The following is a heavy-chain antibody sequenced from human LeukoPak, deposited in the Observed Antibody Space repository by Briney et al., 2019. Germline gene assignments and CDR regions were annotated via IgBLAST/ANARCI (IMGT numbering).Heavy chain of an antibody. CDR1: GFTFSSYG. CDR2: ISYDGSNK. V-gene: IGHV3-30*18. J-gene: IGHJ4*02. Sequence: GGSLRLSCAASGFTFSSYGMHWVRQAPGKGLEWVAVISYDGSNKYYADSVKGRFTISRDNSKNTLYLQMNSLRAEDTAVYYCAKEGYITMVRGVIITDYFDYWGQGTLVTVSS. CDR3: AKEGYITMVRGVIITDYFDY. D-gene: IGHD3-10*01.